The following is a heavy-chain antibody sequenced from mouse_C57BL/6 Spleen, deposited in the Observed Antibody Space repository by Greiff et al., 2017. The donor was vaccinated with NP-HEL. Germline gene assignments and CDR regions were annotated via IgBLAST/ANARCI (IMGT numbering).Heavy chain of an antibody. CDR1: GYTFTSYW. J-gene: IGHJ2*01. Sequence: QVQLKQPGAELVRPGTSVKLSCKASGYTFTSYWMHWVKQRPGQGLEWIGVIDPSDSYTNYNQKFKGKATLTVDTSSSTAYMQLSSLTSEDSAVYYCARSGYGSFFDYWGQGTTLTVSS. CDR3: ARSGYGSFFDY. V-gene: IGHV1-59*01. CDR2: IDPSDSYT. D-gene: IGHD1-1*01.